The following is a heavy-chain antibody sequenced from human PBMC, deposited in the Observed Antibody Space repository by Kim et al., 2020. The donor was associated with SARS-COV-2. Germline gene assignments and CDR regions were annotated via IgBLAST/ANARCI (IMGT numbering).Heavy chain of an antibody. CDR3: ARAQRPGAYYYGSGSYYNRGPYYYCGMDV. CDR2: VNHSGST. V-gene: IGHV4-34*01. D-gene: IGHD3-10*01. CDR1: GGSFSDYY. Sequence: SETLSLTCAVYGGSFSDYYWSWIRQPPGKGLEWIGEVNHSGSTNYNPSLKSRVTISVDTSKNQFSLKLSSVTAADTAMYYCARAQRPGAYYYGSGSYYNRGPYYYCGMDVWGQGTTVTVSS. J-gene: IGHJ6*02.